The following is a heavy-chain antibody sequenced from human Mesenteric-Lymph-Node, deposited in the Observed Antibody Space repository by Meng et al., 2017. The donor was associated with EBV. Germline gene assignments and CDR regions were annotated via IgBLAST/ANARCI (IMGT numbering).Heavy chain of an antibody. CDR2: VNPNTGNT. CDR3: AAGGADTDF. D-gene: IGHD3-16*01. Sequence: VQSGAEVEKPGASVNVSCKASSFTFSTYDINWVRQATGQGLEWMGWVNPNTGNTNYAENFQGRVSMTRDTSISTAYLELSSLRSEDTAVYYCAAGGADTDFWGQGTLVTVSS. CDR1: SFTFSTYD. V-gene: IGHV1-8*01. J-gene: IGHJ4*02.